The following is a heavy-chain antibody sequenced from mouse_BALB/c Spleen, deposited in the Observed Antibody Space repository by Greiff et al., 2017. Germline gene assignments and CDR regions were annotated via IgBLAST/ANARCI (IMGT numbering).Heavy chain of an antibody. CDR2: ISDGGSYT. CDR1: GFTFSDYY. V-gene: IGHV5-4*02. Sequence: EVKVVESGGGLVKPGGSLKLSCAASGFTFSDYYMYWVRQTPEKRLEWVATISDGGSYTYYPDSVKGRFTISRDNAKNNLYLQMSSLKSEDTAMYYCARDGGSFDYWGQGTTRTVSS. CDR3: ARDGGSFDY. J-gene: IGHJ2*01.